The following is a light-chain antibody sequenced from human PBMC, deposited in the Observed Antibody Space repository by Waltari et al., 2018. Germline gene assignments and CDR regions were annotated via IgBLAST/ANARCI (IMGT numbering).Light chain of an antibody. Sequence: EIVLTQSPGTLSLSQGERATLSCRASQSLSSSYLAWYQQKPGQAPRLLIYNTSNRATGIPDRFSGSGSGTDFTITISRLEPEDFAVYYCQQYDNSSSFGQGTKLEIK. V-gene: IGKV3-20*01. CDR3: QQYDNSSS. CDR1: QSLSSSY. J-gene: IGKJ2*01. CDR2: NTS.